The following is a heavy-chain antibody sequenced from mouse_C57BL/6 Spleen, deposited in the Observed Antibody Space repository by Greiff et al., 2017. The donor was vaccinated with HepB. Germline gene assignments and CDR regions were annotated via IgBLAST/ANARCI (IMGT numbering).Heavy chain of an antibody. J-gene: IGHJ1*03. Sequence: QVQLKQSGAELVMPGASVKLSCKASGYTFTSYWMHWVKQRPGQGLEWIGEIDPSDSYTNYNQKFKGKSTLTVDKSSSTAYVQLSSLTSEDSAVYYCARTVVAHWYFDVWGTGTTVTVSS. CDR3: ARTVVAHWYFDV. D-gene: IGHD1-1*01. CDR2: IDPSDSYT. CDR1: GYTFTSYW. V-gene: IGHV1-69*01.